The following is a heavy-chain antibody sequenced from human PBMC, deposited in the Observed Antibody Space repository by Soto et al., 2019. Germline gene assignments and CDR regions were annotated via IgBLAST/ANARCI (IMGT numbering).Heavy chain of an antibody. CDR1: GGPISSYY. V-gene: IGHV4-59*08. J-gene: IGHJ4*02. CDR3: ASPSSSSLDIFDY. CDR2: VYYSGST. Sequence: SETLSLTCTVSGGPISSYYWSWLRQPPGKGLEWIGHVYYSGSTSNNPSLKSRVTMSVDTSNNQFSLKLSSVTAADTAVYYCASPSSSSLDIFDYWGQGTLVTVSS. D-gene: IGHD6-6*01.